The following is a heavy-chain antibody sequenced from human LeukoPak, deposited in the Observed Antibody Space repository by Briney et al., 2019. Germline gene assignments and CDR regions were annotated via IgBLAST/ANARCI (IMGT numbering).Heavy chain of an antibody. J-gene: IGHJ4*02. D-gene: IGHD2-2*02. Sequence: KTGGSLRLSCAASGFQFSYARMSWVRQAPGKGLEWVGRIKSKTDDGTTDYAAPMKGRFTISRDDSKNMLYLQMNSLKIEDTAVYYCTTDPYTTPGYIDYWGQGTLVTVSS. CDR3: TTDPYTTPGYIDY. V-gene: IGHV3-15*01. CDR2: IKSKTDDGTT. CDR1: GFQFSYAR.